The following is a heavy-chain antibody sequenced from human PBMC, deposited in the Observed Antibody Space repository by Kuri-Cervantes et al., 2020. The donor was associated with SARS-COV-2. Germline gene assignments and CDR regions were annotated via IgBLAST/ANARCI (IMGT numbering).Heavy chain of an antibody. CDR2: ISSSSSYK. J-gene: IGHJ4*02. Sequence: GGSLRLSCAASGFTFSSYSMNWVRQAPEKGLEWVSYISSSSSYKYYADSVKGRFTISRDKTKNSLYLQMNSLRAEDTAVYYCARDSLRGIFGVVIIDYWGQGTLVTVSS. D-gene: IGHD3-3*01. CDR1: GFTFSSYS. CDR3: ARDSLRGIFGVVIIDY. V-gene: IGHV3-21*01.